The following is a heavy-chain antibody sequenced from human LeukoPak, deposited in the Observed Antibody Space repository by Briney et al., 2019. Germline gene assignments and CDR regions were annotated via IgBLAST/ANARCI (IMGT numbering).Heavy chain of an antibody. Sequence: GGSLRLSCAASGFTFDDYGMSWVRQAPGKGLEWVSSINWNGGSTGYADSLKGRFTLSRDNAKTSLYLQMNSLRAEDAALYYCARGFRAVTTDAPTYYFYYYMDVWGKGTTVTVSS. CDR2: INWNGGST. J-gene: IGHJ6*03. CDR1: GFTFDDYG. V-gene: IGHV3-20*04. CDR3: ARGFRAVTTDAPTYYFYYYMDV. D-gene: IGHD4-17*01.